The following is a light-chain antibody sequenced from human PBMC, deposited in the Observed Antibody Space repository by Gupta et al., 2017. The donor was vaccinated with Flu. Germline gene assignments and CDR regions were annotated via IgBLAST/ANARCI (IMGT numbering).Light chain of an antibody. CDR1: SSDVGSYNL. Sequence: QSALTQPASVSGSPGPSITISCTGTSSDVGSYNLLSWYQQHPGKAPKLMIYEGSKRPSGVSNRFSGSKSGNTASLTIAGLQAEDEADYYCCSYAGSSLYVFGTGTKVTVL. CDR2: EGS. CDR3: CSYAGSSLYV. V-gene: IGLV2-23*01. J-gene: IGLJ1*01.